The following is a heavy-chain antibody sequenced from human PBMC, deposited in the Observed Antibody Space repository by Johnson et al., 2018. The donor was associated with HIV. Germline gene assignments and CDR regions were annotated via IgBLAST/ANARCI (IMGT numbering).Heavy chain of an antibody. CDR3: AKQYYDFWSGYYEYNAFDL. Sequence: QVQLVESGGGVVQPGGSLRLSCLASGFTFSSFGMHWVRQAPGKGLEWVSGINWNGGSTGYADSVKGRFTISRDNSKNTLSLQMNSLRAEEPAVYYCAKQYYDFWSGYYEYNAFDLWGRGTSVTVS. D-gene: IGHD3-3*01. V-gene: IGHV3-NL1*01. CDR2: INWNGGST. J-gene: IGHJ3*01. CDR1: GFTFSSFG.